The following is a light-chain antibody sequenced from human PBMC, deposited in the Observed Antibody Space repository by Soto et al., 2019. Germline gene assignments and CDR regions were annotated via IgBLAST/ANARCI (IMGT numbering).Light chain of an antibody. J-gene: IGKJ1*01. CDR3: QQSYNSPQT. CDR1: QTIITY. V-gene: IGKV1-39*01. CDR2: AAS. Sequence: DIQMTQSPSSLSASVGDAVTITCRASQTIITYLNWYQLKPGKPPRLLIYAASSLQSGVPSRFSGSGSGTDFTLTISSLQPEDFATYSCQQSYNSPQTFGQGAKVEIK.